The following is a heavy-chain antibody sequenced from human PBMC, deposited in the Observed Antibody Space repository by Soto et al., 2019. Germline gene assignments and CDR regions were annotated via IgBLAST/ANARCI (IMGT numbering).Heavy chain of an antibody. V-gene: IGHV4-59*01. CDR1: GGSISCYY. Sequence: QVQRQESGPGLVKPSETLSLTCTVSGGSISCYYWSWIRQPPGKGLEWIGYIYYSGSTNYNPSLKSRVTISVDTTKNQFSLKLSSVTAADTAVYYCARVRDDYKPRFDYWGQGTLVPVSS. CDR2: IYYSGST. D-gene: IGHD4-4*01. J-gene: IGHJ4*02. CDR3: ARVRDDYKPRFDY.